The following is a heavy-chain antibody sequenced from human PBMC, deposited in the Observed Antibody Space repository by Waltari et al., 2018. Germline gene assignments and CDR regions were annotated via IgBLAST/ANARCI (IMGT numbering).Heavy chain of an antibody. Sequence: EVQLVESGGGLVKPGGSLRLSCAASGFTFSSYSMNWVRQAPGKGLGWVSSISSSSSYIYYADSVKGRFTISRDNAKNSLYLQMNSLRAEDTAVYYCARRGATKNFDYWGQGTLVTVSS. CDR2: ISSSSSYI. CDR1: GFTFSSYS. D-gene: IGHD5-12*01. V-gene: IGHV3-21*01. CDR3: ARRGATKNFDY. J-gene: IGHJ4*02.